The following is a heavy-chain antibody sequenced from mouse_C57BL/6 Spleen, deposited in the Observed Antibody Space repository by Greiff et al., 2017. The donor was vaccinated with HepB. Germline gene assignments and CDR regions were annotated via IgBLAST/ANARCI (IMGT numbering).Heavy chain of an antibody. CDR1: GFTFSDYG. CDR3: ATYYGSSYPSYWYFDV. CDR2: ISSGSSTI. D-gene: IGHD1-1*01. J-gene: IGHJ1*03. V-gene: IGHV5-17*01. Sequence: DVKLVESGGGLVKPGGSLKLSCAASGFTFSDYGMHWVRQAPEKGLEWVAYISSGSSTIYYADTVKGRFTISRDNAKNTLFLQMTSLRSEDTAMYYCATYYGSSYPSYWYFDVWGTGTTVTVSS.